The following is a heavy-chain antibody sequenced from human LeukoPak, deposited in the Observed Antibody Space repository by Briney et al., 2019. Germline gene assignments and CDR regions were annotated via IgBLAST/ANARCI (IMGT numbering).Heavy chain of an antibody. J-gene: IGHJ6*03. CDR1: GFTFSSYG. CDR2: IRYDGSNK. D-gene: IGHD6-13*01. Sequence: PGGPLRLSRAASGFTFSSYGMHWVRQAPGKGLEWVAFIRYDGSNKYYADSVKGRFTISRDNSKNTLYLQMNSLRAEDTAVYYCARSYSSTPQYYYYYYMDVWGKGTTVTVSS. CDR3: ARSYSSTPQYYYYYYMDV. V-gene: IGHV3-30*02.